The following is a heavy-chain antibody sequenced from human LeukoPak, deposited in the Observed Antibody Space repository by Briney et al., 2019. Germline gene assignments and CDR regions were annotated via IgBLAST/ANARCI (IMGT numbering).Heavy chain of an antibody. Sequence: ASVKVSRKASGCTFSSYAISWVRQAPGQGLEWMGGIIPIFGTANYAQKFQGRVTMTADESTSTAYMELSSLRSEDTAVYYCARELTSSTSWSDAFDIWGQGTMVTVSS. CDR3: ARELTSSTSWSDAFDI. CDR2: IIPIFGTA. D-gene: IGHD2-2*01. V-gene: IGHV1-69*13. J-gene: IGHJ3*02. CDR1: GCTFSSYA.